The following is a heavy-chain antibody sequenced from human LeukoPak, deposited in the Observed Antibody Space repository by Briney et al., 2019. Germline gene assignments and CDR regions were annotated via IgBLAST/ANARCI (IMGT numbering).Heavy chain of an antibody. CDR2: IKQDGSKK. D-gene: IGHD1-1*01. J-gene: IGHJ6*02. Sequence: GGSLRISCAASGFSFSNSWMSWVRQAPGKGLEWVANIKQDGSKKYYMDSVKGRFTISRDNAKNSLYLQMNSLRAEDTAVYYCARDGPTPRRYYYYGMDVWGQGTTVTVSS. CDR1: GFSFSNSW. V-gene: IGHV3-7*01. CDR3: ARDGPTPRRYYYYGMDV.